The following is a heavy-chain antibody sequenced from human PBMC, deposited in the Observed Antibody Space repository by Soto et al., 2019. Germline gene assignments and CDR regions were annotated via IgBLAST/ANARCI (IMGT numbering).Heavy chain of an antibody. J-gene: IGHJ5*02. D-gene: IGHD3-22*01. CDR2: ISAYNGNT. V-gene: IGHV1-18*01. CDR1: GYTFTSYG. Sequence: GASVKVSCKASGYTFTSYGISWVRQAPGQGLEWMGWISAYNGNTNYAQKLQGRVTMTTDTSTSTAYMELRSLRSDDTAVYYCARDQDYYDSSGYYSDSNWFDPWGQGTLVTVSS. CDR3: ARDQDYYDSSGYYSDSNWFDP.